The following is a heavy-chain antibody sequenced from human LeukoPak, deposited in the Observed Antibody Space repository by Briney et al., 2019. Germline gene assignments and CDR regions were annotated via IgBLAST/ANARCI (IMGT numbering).Heavy chain of an antibody. CDR3: AREAQGGATALDL. J-gene: IGHJ5*02. Sequence: GGSLRLSCAASGFTISNYWMSWVRQAPAKGLEWVANIKEDGSEKFYMDSAKGRFTISRDNAKNSLYLQMNSLRAEDRAVYYCAREAQGGATALDLWGQGTLVTVSS. CDR2: IKEDGSEK. V-gene: IGHV3-7*04. CDR1: GFTISNYW. D-gene: IGHD1-26*01.